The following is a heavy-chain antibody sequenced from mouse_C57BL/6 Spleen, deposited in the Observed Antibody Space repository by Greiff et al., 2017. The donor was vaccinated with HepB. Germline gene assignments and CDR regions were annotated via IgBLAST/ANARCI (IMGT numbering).Heavy chain of an antibody. Sequence: QVQLQQSGAELVMPGASVKLSCKASGYTFTSYWMHWVKQRPGQGLEWIGEIDPSDSYTNYNQKFKGKSTLTVDKSSSTAYMQLSSLTSEDSAVYCCARGCRKGDWYVDVWGTGTTVTVSS. CDR1: GYTFTSYW. J-gene: IGHJ1*03. V-gene: IGHV1-69*01. CDR3: ARGCRKGDWYVDV. CDR2: IDPSDSYT.